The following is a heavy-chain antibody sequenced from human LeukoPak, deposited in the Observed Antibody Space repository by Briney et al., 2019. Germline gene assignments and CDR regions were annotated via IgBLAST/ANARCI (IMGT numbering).Heavy chain of an antibody. D-gene: IGHD3-10*01. CDR2: INHSGSP. CDR1: GGSFSGYY. J-gene: IGHJ3*02. V-gene: IGHV4-34*01. Sequence: SETLSLTCAVYGGSFSGYYWSWIRQPPGKGLEWIGEINHSGSPNYNPSLKSRVTISIDTSKNQFSLKLSPVTAADTAVYYCARDLSDYYGSRRYRPIDAFDIWGQGTMVTVSS. CDR3: ARDLSDYYGSRRYRPIDAFDI.